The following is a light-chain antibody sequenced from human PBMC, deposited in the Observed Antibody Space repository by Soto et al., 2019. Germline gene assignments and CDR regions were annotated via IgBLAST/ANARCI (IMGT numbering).Light chain of an antibody. J-gene: IGLJ2*01. CDR2: DNN. CDR1: SSNIGNNY. V-gene: IGLV1-51*01. CDR3: GTWDNSLSAGV. Sequence: QSVLTQPPSVSAAPGQKVTISCSGSSSNIGNNYVSWYQQLPGTAPKLLIYDNNKRPSGIPDRFSASKSGTSATLGITGLQTGDEADYYCGTWDNSLSAGVFGGGTKLTVL.